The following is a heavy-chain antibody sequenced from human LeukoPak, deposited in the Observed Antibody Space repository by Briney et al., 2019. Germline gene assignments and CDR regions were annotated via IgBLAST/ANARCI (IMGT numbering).Heavy chain of an antibody. Sequence: GESLKISCKGSGYSFTSYWIGWVRQMPGKGLEWXXIIYPGDSDTRYSPSFQGQVTNSADKSISTAYLQWSSLKASDTAMYYCARGLSWYSNLHFDYWGQGTLVTVSS. D-gene: IGHD6-13*01. CDR1: GYSFTSYW. V-gene: IGHV5-51*01. CDR2: IYPGDSDT. J-gene: IGHJ4*02. CDR3: ARGLSWYSNLHFDY.